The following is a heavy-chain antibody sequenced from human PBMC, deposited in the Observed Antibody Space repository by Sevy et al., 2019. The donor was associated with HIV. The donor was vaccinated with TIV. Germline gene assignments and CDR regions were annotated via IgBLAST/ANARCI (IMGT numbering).Heavy chain of an antibody. CDR1: GYTLTELS. Sequence: ASVKVSCKVSGYTLTELSMHWVRQAPGKGLEWMGGFDPEDGETIYAQTFQGRVTMTEDTSTDTAYMELSSLRSEDTAVYYCATAHLGGMATTSPFDYWGQGTLVTVSS. CDR2: FDPEDGET. V-gene: IGHV1-24*01. D-gene: IGHD5-12*01. CDR3: ATAHLGGMATTSPFDY. J-gene: IGHJ4*02.